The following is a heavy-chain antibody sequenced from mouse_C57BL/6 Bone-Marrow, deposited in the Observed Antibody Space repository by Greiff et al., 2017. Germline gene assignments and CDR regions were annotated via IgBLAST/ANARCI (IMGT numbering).Heavy chain of an antibody. V-gene: IGHV14-4*01. D-gene: IGHD2-5*01. CDR1: GFNIKDDY. J-gene: IGHJ2*01. CDR2: IDPENGDT. CDR3: TTWNYSNYGY. Sequence: EVQLQQSGAELVRPGASVKLSCTASGFNIKDDYMHWVKQRPEQGLEWIGWIDPENGDTEYASKFQGKATITADTSSNTAYLQLSSLTSEDTAVYYCTTWNYSNYGYGGQGTTLTVSS.